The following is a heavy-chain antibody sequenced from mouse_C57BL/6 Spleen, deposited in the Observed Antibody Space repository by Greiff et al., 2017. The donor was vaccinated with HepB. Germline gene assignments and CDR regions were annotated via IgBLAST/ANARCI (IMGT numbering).Heavy chain of an antibody. CDR2: IDPSDSYT. J-gene: IGHJ2*01. CDR3: ASPIYDGYSYYFDY. D-gene: IGHD2-3*01. CDR1: GYTFTSYW. V-gene: IGHV1-59*01. Sequence: QVQLQQPGAELVRPGTSVKLSCKASGYTFTSYWMHWVKQRPGQGLEWIGVIDPSDSYTNYNQKFKGKATLTVDTSSSQAYMQLSSLTSEDSAVYYWASPIYDGYSYYFDYWGQGTTLTVSS.